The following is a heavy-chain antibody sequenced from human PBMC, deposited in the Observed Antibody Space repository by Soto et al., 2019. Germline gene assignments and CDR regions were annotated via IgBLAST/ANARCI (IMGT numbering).Heavy chain of an antibody. V-gene: IGHV3-66*01. CDR3: ARGSNSNNWKLFDY. CDR2: MYAAGST. D-gene: IGHD1-1*01. J-gene: IGHJ4*02. CDR1: GFTISSNY. Sequence: EVQLVESGGGLVQPGGSLRLSCAVTGFTISSNYMTWVRQAPGKGLEWVSVMYAAGSTSYEDSVKGRFNISRDNSKNTVYLQMNSLRGEDTAVYYCARGSNSNNWKLFDYWGQGTLVTVSS.